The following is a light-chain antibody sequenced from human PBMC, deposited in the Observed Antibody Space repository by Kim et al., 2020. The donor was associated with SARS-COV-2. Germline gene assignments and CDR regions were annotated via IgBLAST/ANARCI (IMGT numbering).Light chain of an antibody. V-gene: IGLV10-54*01. Sequence: RQTDNLTCTGNRNNVGNQGAAWLQQHQGHPPKLLSYRNNNRPSGISERLSASRSGNTASLTITGLQPEDEADYYCSAWDSSLSAQVFGGGTQLTVL. CDR1: RNNVGNQG. CDR3: SAWDSSLSAQV. CDR2: RNN. J-gene: IGLJ2*01.